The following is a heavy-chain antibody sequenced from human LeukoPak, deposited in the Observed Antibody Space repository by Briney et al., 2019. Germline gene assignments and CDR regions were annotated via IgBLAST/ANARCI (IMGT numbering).Heavy chain of an antibody. Sequence: PGGSLRLSCAASGFTLSSYSMNWVRQAPGKGLEWVSSISSSSSYIYYADSVKGRFTISRDNAKNSLYLQMNSLRAEDTAVYYCARDLNYRDAFDIWGQGTMVTVSS. J-gene: IGHJ3*02. D-gene: IGHD5-24*01. CDR2: ISSSSSYI. V-gene: IGHV3-21*01. CDR3: ARDLNYRDAFDI. CDR1: GFTLSSYS.